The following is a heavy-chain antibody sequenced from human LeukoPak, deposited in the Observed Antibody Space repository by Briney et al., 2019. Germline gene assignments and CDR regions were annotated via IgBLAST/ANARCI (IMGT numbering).Heavy chain of an antibody. J-gene: IGHJ5*02. CDR1: GYTFTSYG. CDR2: ISANNGNI. V-gene: IGHV1-18*01. CDR3: ARARDYDSSGYYST. Sequence: GASVKVSCKASGYTFTSYGISWVRQAPGQGLEWMGWISANNGNINYAQKLQGRVTMTTDTSTSTAYMQLSSLRSDDTAVYYCARARDYDSSGYYSTWGQGTLVTVSS. D-gene: IGHD3-22*01.